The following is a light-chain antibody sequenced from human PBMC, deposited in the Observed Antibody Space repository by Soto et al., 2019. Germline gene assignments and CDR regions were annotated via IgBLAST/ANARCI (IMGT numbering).Light chain of an antibody. J-gene: IGLJ1*01. CDR1: SSDVGSYNL. CDR3: TSKSNSAKEV. CDR2: EVN. Sequence: QSALTQPASVSGSPGQSITISCTGTSSDVGSYNLVSWYQQHPGKAPKNIIYEVNNRPSGVSGRFSGSKSDTTAYLTISGLEAEDAADYYSTSKSNSAKEVFGTGTKLTVL. V-gene: IGLV2-14*02.